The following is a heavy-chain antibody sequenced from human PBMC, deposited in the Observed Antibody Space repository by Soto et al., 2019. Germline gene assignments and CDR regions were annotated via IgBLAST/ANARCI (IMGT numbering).Heavy chain of an antibody. CDR1: GGSISSSGYS. V-gene: IGHV4-30-2*01. Sequence: TLSLTCAVSGGSISSSGYSWSWIRQPPGKGLEWIGYIYHSGNTYYNPSLKSRVTISVDRSKNQFSLKLSSVTAADTAVYYCASEGCGGDCFDYWGQGALVTVSS. J-gene: IGHJ4*02. CDR3: ASEGCGGDCFDY. D-gene: IGHD2-21*01. CDR2: IYHSGNT.